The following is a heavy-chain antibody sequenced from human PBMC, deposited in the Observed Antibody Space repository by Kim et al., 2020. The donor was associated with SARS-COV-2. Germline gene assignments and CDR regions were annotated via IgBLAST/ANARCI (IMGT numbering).Heavy chain of an antibody. J-gene: IGHJ4*02. V-gene: IGHV3-9*01. CDR1: GFTFGDYA. Sequence: GGSLRLSCAASGFTFGDYAMHWVRQAPGKGLEWVSGISWNSGSIGYADSVKGRFTISRDNAKNSLYLQMNSLRAEDTALYYCAKAMGPRGWNLNYFDYWGQGTLVTVSS. D-gene: IGHD6-19*01. CDR3: AKAMGPRGWNLNYFDY. CDR2: ISWNSGSI.